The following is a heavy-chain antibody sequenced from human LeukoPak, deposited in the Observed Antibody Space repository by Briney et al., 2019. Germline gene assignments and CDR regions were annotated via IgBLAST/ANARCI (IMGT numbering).Heavy chain of an antibody. Sequence: GGSLRLSCAVSEFPFSKAWMSWVRQAPGKGLEWVGRIKSKTDGGTTDYAAPVKGRFTISRDNDKNSLYLQMNSLRVEDTAVYYCANMGGHWGQGTLVTVSS. V-gene: IGHV3-15*01. CDR2: IKSKTDGGTT. J-gene: IGHJ4*02. D-gene: IGHD2/OR15-2a*01. CDR3: ANMGGH. CDR1: EFPFSKAW.